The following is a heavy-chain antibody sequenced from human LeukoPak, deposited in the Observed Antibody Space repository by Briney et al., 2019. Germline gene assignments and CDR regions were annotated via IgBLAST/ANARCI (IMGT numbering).Heavy chain of an antibody. D-gene: IGHD4-17*01. V-gene: IGHV4-61*02. CDR3: ARLKATVSIHAYFDS. CDR1: GGSISSGSYY. J-gene: IGHJ4*02. CDR2: IYSSGST. Sequence: SETLSLTCTVSGGSISSGSYYWSWIRQPAGKGLEWIGRIYSSGSTNHNPSLKSRVSISSDTSKNQFSLELSSVTAADTAVYYCARLKATVSIHAYFDSWGQGTLVTVSS.